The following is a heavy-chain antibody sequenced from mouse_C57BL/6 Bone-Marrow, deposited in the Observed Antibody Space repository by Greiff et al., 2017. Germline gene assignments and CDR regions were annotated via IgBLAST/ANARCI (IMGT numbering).Heavy chain of an antibody. CDR3: VRHGGGMDY. V-gene: IGHV10-1*01. J-gene: IGHJ2*01. Sequence: EVQLKESGGGLVQPKGSLKLSCAASGFSFNTYAMNWVRQAPGKGLEWVARIRSKSNNYATYYADSVKDRFTISRDDSESMLYLQMNNLKTEDTAMYYCVRHGGGMDYWGQGTTLTVSS. CDR2: IRSKSNNYAT. CDR1: GFSFNTYA.